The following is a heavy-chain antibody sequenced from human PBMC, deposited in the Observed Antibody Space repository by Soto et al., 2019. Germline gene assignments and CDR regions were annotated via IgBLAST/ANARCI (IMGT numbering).Heavy chain of an antibody. CDR2: IHFSGST. CDR1: GASISSGDY. D-gene: IGHD3-22*01. V-gene: IGHV4-31*03. CDR3: ARDVRGYLFDY. J-gene: IGHJ4*02. Sequence: QVQLQESGPGLVKPSETLSLACFVSGASISSGDYWSWIRQHPGRGLEWIGYIHFSGSTYYNPSLTSLESRVIISVDTSKNQFSLKVNSVTAADTAVYYCARDVRGYLFDYWGQGTLVTVSS.